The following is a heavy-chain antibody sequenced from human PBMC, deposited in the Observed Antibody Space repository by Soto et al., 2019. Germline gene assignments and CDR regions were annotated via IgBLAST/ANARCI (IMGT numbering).Heavy chain of an antibody. D-gene: IGHD3-16*01. CDR3: AKAWGTRTVYYGMDV. V-gene: IGHV3-30*18. J-gene: IGHJ6*02. CDR2: MSYDGSNK. CDR1: GFIFSSYG. Sequence: QVQLVESGGGVVQPGRSLRLSCAASGFIFSSYGMHWVRQAPGKGLEWVAVMSYDGSNKYYADSVKGRFTISRDTSKNTLYLQMNSLRAEDTAVYYCAKAWGTRTVYYGMDVWGQGTTVTVSS.